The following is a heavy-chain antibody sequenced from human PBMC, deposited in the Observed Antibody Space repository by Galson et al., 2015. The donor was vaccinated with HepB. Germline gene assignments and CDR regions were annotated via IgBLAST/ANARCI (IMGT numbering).Heavy chain of an antibody. D-gene: IGHD3-16*01. V-gene: IGHV3-48*01. Sequence: SLRLSRAVSGFTFSSYSMNWVRLAPGKGLEWVSYISSSSSTIYYADSVKGRFTISRDNAKNSLYLQMNSLRAEDTAVYYCARDLPLSIMITFGGPDAFDTWGQGTIVTVSS. CDR2: ISSSSSTI. J-gene: IGHJ3*02. CDR3: ARDLPLSIMITFGGPDAFDT. CDR1: GFTFSSYS.